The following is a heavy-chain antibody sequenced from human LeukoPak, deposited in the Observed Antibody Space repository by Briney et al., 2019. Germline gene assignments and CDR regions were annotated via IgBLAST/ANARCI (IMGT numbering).Heavy chain of an antibody. CDR2: IYYSGST. CDR1: GGSISSGGYY. V-gene: IGHV4-31*03. Sequence: TLSLXXTVSGGSISSGGYYWSWIRQHPGKGLEWIGYIYYSGSTYYNPSLKSRVTISVDTSKNQFSLKLSSVTAADTAVYYCARASIAKGIDYWGQGTLVTVSS. J-gene: IGHJ4*02. D-gene: IGHD6-13*01. CDR3: ARASIAKGIDY.